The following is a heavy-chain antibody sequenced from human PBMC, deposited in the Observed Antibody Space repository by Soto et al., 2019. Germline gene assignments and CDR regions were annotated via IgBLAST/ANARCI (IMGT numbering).Heavy chain of an antibody. V-gene: IGHV4-31*03. CDR1: GGSISSGGYY. Sequence: SKTLYLTCTVSGGSISSGGYYWSWIRQHPGKGLEWIGYIYYSGSTYYNPSLKSRVTISVDTSKNQFSLKLSSVTAADTAVYYCARETPSYYYYCSGSYYGGMDVWAQGTTVTVSS. J-gene: IGHJ6*02. D-gene: IGHD3-10*01. CDR3: ARETPSYYYYCSGSYYGGMDV. CDR2: IYYSGST.